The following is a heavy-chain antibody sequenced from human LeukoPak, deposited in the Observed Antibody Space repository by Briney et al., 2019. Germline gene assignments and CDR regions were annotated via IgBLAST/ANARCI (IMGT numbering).Heavy chain of an antibody. Sequence: GASVKVSCEASGYTFTNYGITWVRQAPGQGLEWMGWISAHDGTRNYALKHEDRVTMTTDTSTSTAYMELRGLRSDDTAVYYCARRSTLYSSGRFYFDYWGQGTLVTVSS. J-gene: IGHJ4*02. V-gene: IGHV1-18*01. D-gene: IGHD6-19*01. CDR2: ISAHDGTR. CDR3: ARRSTLYSSGRFYFDY. CDR1: GYTFTNYG.